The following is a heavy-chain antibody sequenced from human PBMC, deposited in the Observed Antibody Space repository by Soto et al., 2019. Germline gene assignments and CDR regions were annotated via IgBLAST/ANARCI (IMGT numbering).Heavy chain of an antibody. CDR2: IKQDGSEE. Sequence: EVQLVESGGGLVQPGGSLRLSCVDSGFTFSSYWMSWVRQAPVKGLEWVGNIKQDGSEENYADSVKGRFTISRDNAKNSMYLKMNSLRVEDTAVYYWARIAASGRGWDVWGQGTTVVVSS. CDR1: GFTFSSYW. CDR3: ARIAASGRGWDV. V-gene: IGHV3-7*01. D-gene: IGHD6-13*01. J-gene: IGHJ6*02.